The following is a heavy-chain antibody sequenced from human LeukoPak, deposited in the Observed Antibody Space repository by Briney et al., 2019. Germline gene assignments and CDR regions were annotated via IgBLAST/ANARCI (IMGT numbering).Heavy chain of an antibody. CDR2: ITGSGDST. CDR3: AKDSKIVGPTFRSYHYMDV. CDR1: GFTFSSYA. J-gene: IGHJ6*03. D-gene: IGHD1-26*01. Sequence: GGSLRLSCAASGFTFSSYAMSWVRLAPGKGLEWVSAITGSGDSTYYADSVKGRFTISRDNSKKTLYLQMNSLRAEDTAVYYCAKDSKIVGPTFRSYHYMDVWGKGTTVTVSS. V-gene: IGHV3-23*01.